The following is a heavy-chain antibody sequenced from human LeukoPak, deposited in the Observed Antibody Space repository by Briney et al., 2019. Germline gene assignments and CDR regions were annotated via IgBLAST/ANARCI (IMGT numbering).Heavy chain of an antibody. CDR3: ARQLYSSATV. Sequence: SETLSLTCTVSGDSISSSNYFWGWIRQPPGRGLEWVGNIYHSWNTFYNPSLKSRVTISADTSKNQFSLKLTFVTVADTAVYYCARQLYSSATVWGQGTTVIVSS. J-gene: IGHJ6*02. CDR2: IYHSWNT. CDR1: GDSISSSNYF. V-gene: IGHV4-39*01. D-gene: IGHD6-25*01.